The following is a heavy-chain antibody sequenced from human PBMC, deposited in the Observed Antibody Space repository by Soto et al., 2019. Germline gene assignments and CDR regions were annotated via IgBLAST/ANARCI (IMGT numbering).Heavy chain of an antibody. CDR3: AAAHRY. CDR2: IYDSGST. Sequence: SETLSLTCTVSGGSISNYYWSWVRQPPGKGLEWIGYIYDSGSTNYNPSLKSRVTISVDTSKNQFSLRLTSVTAADTAVYYCAAAHRYWGQGTLVT. V-gene: IGHV4-59*01. CDR1: GGSISNYY. J-gene: IGHJ4*02. D-gene: IGHD2-15*01.